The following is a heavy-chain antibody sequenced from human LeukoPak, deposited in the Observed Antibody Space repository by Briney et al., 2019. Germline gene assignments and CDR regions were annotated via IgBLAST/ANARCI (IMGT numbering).Heavy chain of an antibody. CDR1: GGSISSSSYY. J-gene: IGHJ6*02. CDR3: ARDKPPPQLSTSGYTHYGMDV. CDR2: IYYSGST. D-gene: IGHD3-22*01. Sequence: RASETLSLTCTVSGGSISSSSYYWGWIRQPPGKGLEWIGSIYYSGSTYYNPSLKSRVTISVDTSKNQFSLKLSSVTAADTAVYYCARDKPPPQLSTSGYTHYGMDVWGQGTTVTVSS. V-gene: IGHV4-39*02.